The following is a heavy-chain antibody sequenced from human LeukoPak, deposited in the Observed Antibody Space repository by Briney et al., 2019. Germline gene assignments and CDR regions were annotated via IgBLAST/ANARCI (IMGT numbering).Heavy chain of an antibody. CDR3: ARVADYGLDY. J-gene: IGHJ4*02. CDR2: IYYSGST. Sequence: SQTLSLTYTVSGGSISSGGYYWSWIRQHPGKGLEWIGYIYYSGSTYYNPSLKSRVTISVDTSKNQFSLKLSSVTAADTAVYYCARVADYGLDYWGQGTLVTVSS. CDR1: GGSISSGGYY. D-gene: IGHD4-17*01. V-gene: IGHV4-31*03.